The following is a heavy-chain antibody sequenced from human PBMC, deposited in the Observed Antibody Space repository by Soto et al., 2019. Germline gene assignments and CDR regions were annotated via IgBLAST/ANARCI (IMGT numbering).Heavy chain of an antibody. V-gene: IGHV1-69*01. CDR3: ARVGCSGGSCYSSGWFDP. D-gene: IGHD2-15*01. J-gene: IGHJ5*02. CDR2: IIPIFGTA. Sequence: QVQLVQSGAEVKKPGSSVKVSCKASGGTFSSYAISWVRQAPGQGLEWMGGIIPIFGTANYAQKFQGRVTITADESRSTAYMELSSLRSEDTAVYYCARVGCSGGSCYSSGWFDPWGQGTLVTVSS. CDR1: GGTFSSYA.